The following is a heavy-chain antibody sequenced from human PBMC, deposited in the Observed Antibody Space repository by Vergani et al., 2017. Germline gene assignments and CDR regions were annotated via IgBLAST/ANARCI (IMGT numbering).Heavy chain of an antibody. CDR1: GDSITSGDYY. Sequence: QVQLQESGPGLVKPSQTLSLTCTVSGDSITSGDYYWSWIRQPPGKGLEWIGYIYYSETTYYNPSLKSRLTISLDTSKNQFSLKLNSVTAADTAVYYCARQSFYDSSGYHHDAFDIWGQGTMVTVSS. CDR3: ARQSFYDSSGYHHDAFDI. D-gene: IGHD3-22*01. J-gene: IGHJ3*02. CDR2: IYYSETT. V-gene: IGHV4-30-4*08.